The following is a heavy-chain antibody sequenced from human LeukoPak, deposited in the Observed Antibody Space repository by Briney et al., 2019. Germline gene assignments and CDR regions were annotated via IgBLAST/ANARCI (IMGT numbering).Heavy chain of an antibody. D-gene: IGHD6-19*01. J-gene: IGHJ4*02. CDR2: VSWNSGSK. CDR1: GFTFDDYA. CDR3: AKDRAEAVAGIDS. V-gene: IGHV3-9*01. Sequence: GGSLRLSCETSGFTFDDYAMHWVRQAPGKGLEWVSSVSWNSGSKDYADSVKGRFTISRDNTKNFLYLQMNSLRPEDTAFYYCAKDRAEAVAGIDSWGQGILVTVSS.